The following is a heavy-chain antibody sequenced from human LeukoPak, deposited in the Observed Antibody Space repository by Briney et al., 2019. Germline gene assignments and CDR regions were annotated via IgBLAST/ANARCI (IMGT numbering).Heavy chain of an antibody. J-gene: IGHJ6*04. V-gene: IGHV4-34*01. D-gene: IGHD3-10*02. CDR1: GGSFSGYY. CDR2: INHSGST. CDR3: AELGITMIGGV. Sequence: TSETLSLTCAVYGGSFSGYYWSWIRQPPGKGLEWIGEINHSGSTNYNPSLKSRVTISVDTSKNQFSLKLKSVTAADTAVYYCAELGITMIGGVWGKGTTVTIFS.